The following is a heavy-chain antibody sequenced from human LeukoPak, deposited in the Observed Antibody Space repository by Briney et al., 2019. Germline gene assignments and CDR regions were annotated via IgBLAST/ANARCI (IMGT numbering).Heavy chain of an antibody. Sequence: GGSLRLSCAASGFTFSSYAMHWVRQAPGKGLEWVAVISYDGSNKYYADSVKGRFTISRDNSKNTLYLQMNSLRAEDTAVYYCARLVTPKYYYDSSGYYRSWGQGTLVTVSS. CDR3: ARLVTPKYYYDSSGYYRS. J-gene: IGHJ4*02. D-gene: IGHD3-22*01. V-gene: IGHV3-30-3*01. CDR2: ISYDGSNK. CDR1: GFTFSSYA.